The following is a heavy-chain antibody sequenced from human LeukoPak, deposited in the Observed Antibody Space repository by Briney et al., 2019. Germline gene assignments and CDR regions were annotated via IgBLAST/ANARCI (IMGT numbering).Heavy chain of an antibody. Sequence: SETLSLTCSVSGASISTGSYYWGWIRQPAGKGLEWIGRIYTSGSTNYNPSLKSRVTISVDTSKNQFSLKLSSVTAADTAVYYCARSLLTYYFDSNFHYPDAFDIWGQGTMVTVSS. CDR3: ARSLLTYYFDSNFHYPDAFDI. J-gene: IGHJ3*02. V-gene: IGHV4-61*02. D-gene: IGHD3-22*01. CDR1: GASISTGSYY. CDR2: IYTSGST.